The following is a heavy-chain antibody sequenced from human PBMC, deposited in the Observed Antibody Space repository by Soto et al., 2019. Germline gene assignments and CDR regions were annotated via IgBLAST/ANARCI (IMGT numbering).Heavy chain of an antibody. J-gene: IGHJ5*01. Sequence: SETLSLTCRVSNVSISSSYWNWLRQAPGKGLEWIGFFYYTGITKYNPSLKSRVTISIDTSRNEFSLRLTSVTTADTGSYFCARDWAGRGPFDPWGPGTLVTVS. V-gene: IGHV4-59*01. D-gene: IGHD3-10*01. CDR2: FYYTGIT. CDR1: NVSISSSY. CDR3: ARDWAGRGPFDP.